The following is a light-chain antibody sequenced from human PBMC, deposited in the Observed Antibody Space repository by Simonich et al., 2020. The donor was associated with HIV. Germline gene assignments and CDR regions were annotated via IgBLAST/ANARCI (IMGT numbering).Light chain of an antibody. CDR2: WAS. J-gene: IGKJ1*01. CDR3: QQYYSTPRT. CDR1: QSVLYNSNNKNY. V-gene: IGKV4-1*01. Sequence: DIVMIQSPDSLAVSLGERATINCKSSQSVLYNSNNKNYLAWYQQKPGQPPKLLIYWASTRESGVPDRFSGSGSGTDFTLTISSLQAEDVAVYYCQQYYSTPRTFGQGTKVEIK.